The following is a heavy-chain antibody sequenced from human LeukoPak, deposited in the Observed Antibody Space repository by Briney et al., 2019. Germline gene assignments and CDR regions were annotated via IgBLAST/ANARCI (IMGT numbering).Heavy chain of an antibody. Sequence: PSQTLSLTCTVSGGSISSGSYYWSWIRQPAGKGLEWIGRIYTSGSTNYNPSLKSRVTISVDTSKNQFSLKLSSVTAADTAAYYCAREYTIFGVQAFDIWGQGTMVTVSS. J-gene: IGHJ3*02. V-gene: IGHV4-61*02. D-gene: IGHD3-3*01. CDR2: IYTSGST. CDR1: GGSISSGSYY. CDR3: AREYTIFGVQAFDI.